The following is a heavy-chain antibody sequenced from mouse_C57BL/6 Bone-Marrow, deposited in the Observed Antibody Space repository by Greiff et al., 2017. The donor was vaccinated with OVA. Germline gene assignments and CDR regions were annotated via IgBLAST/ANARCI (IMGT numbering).Heavy chain of an antibody. CDR1: GYTFTSYW. J-gene: IGHJ3*01. D-gene: IGHD3-3*01. CDR2: IHPISGST. CDR3: ARRAHPAWFAY. V-gene: IGHV1-64*01. Sequence: QVQLQQPGAELVKPGASVKLSCKASGYTFTSYWMHWVKQRPGQGLEWIGMIHPISGSTNYNEKFKSKATLTVDKSSSTAYMQLSSLTSEDSAVYYCARRAHPAWFAYWGQGTLVTVSA.